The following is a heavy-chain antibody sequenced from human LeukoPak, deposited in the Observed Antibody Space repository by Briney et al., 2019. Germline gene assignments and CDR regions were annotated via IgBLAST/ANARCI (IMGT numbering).Heavy chain of an antibody. CDR3: ARVVIAPNYYYYYMDV. Sequence: PSETLSLTCTVSGGSISSYYWSWIRQPPGKGLERIGYIYYSGSTNYNPSLKSRVTISVDTSKNQFSLKLSSVTAADTAVYYCARVVIAPNYYYYYMDVWGKGTTVTVSS. CDR1: GGSISSYY. CDR2: IYYSGST. J-gene: IGHJ6*03. D-gene: IGHD2-21*01. V-gene: IGHV4-59*01.